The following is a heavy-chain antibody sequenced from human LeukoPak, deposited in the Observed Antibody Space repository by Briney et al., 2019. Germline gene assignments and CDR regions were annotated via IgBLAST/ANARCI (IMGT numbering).Heavy chain of an antibody. CDR3: ARAATGTTSRVWFDP. V-gene: IGHV1-69*05. CDR1: GGTFSSYA. J-gene: IGHJ5*02. D-gene: IGHD1-1*01. Sequence: SVKVSCKASGGTFSSYATSWVRQAPGQGLEWMGGIIPIFGTANYAQMFQGRVTITTDESTSTAYMELSSLRSEDTAVYYCARAATGTTSRVWFDPWGQGTLVTVSS. CDR2: IIPIFGTA.